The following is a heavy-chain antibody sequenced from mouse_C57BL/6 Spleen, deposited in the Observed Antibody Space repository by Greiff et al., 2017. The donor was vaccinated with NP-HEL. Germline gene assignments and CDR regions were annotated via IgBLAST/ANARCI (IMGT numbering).Heavy chain of an antibody. Sequence: ASGYTFTSYWMHWVKQRPGQGLEWIGNINPSNGGTNYNEKFKSKATLTVDKSSSTAYMQLSSLTSEDSAVYYCARGRGSSGYWFAYWGQGTLVTVSA. V-gene: IGHV1-53*01. CDR3: ARGRGSSGYWFAY. D-gene: IGHD3-2*02. CDR2: INPSNGGT. CDR1: GYTFTSYW. J-gene: IGHJ3*01.